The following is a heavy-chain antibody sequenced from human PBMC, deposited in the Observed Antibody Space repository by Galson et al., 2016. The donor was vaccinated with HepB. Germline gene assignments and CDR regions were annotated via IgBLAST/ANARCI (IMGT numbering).Heavy chain of an antibody. V-gene: IGHV1-18*01. CDR3: ARTDHCTVVRGVIIGAFAI. J-gene: IGHJ3*02. D-gene: IGHD3-10*01. CDR2: ISAYDGNT. Sequence: SVKVSCKASGYTFTSYGITWVRQAPGQGLEWMGWISAYDGNTNYTQKLQGRVTLTTDTSTSTAYMELRSLRSDDTAVYYCARTDHCTVVRGVIIGAFAIWGQGTMVTVSS. CDR1: GYTFTSYG.